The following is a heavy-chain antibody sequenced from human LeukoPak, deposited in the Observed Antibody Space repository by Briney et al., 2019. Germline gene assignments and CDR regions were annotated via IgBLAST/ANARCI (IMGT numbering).Heavy chain of an antibody. CDR2: ISTYNGNT. J-gene: IGHJ4*02. D-gene: IGHD1-1*01. CDR1: GYTFTNYG. CDR3: ARNTGNWDLDY. V-gene: IGHV1-18*01. Sequence: ASVKVSCKASGYTFTNYGISWVRQAPGQGLEWMGWISTYNGNTHYAQNFQGTFTMTTDTSTTTAYMELRSLRSDDTAVYYCARNTGNWDLDYWGQGTLVTVSS.